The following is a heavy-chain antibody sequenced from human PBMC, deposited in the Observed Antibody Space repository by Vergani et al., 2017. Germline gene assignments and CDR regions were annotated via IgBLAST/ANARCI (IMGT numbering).Heavy chain of an antibody. CDR3: AKDLGYSSSWYAILRYYGMDV. Sequence: QVQLVESGGGVVQPGRSLRLSCAASGFTFSSYGMHWVRQAPGKGLEWVAVIWYDGSNKYYADSVKGRFTISRDNSKNTLYLQMNSLRAEDTAVYYCAKDLGYSSSWYAILRYYGMDVWGQGTTVTVSS. D-gene: IGHD6-13*01. CDR2: IWYDGSNK. V-gene: IGHV3-33*06. J-gene: IGHJ6*02. CDR1: GFTFSSYG.